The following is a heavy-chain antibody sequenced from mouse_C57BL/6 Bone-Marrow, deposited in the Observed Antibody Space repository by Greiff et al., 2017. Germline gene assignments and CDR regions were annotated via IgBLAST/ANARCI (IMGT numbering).Heavy chain of an antibody. J-gene: IGHJ3*01. D-gene: IGHD4-1*01. CDR2: IYPGDGDT. V-gene: IGHV1-80*01. CDR3: ARGDWDLAWFAY. Sequence: VQRVESGAELVKPGASVKISCKASGYAFSSYWMNWVKQRPGKGLEWIGQIYPGDGDTNYNGKFKGKATLTADKSSSTAYMQLSSLTAEDSAVYFCARGDWDLAWFAYWGQGTLVTVSA. CDR1: GYAFSSYW.